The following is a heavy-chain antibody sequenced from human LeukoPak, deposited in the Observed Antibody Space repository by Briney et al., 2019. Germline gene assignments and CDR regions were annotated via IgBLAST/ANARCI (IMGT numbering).Heavy chain of an antibody. J-gene: IGHJ4*02. Sequence: PGGSLRLSCAASGFTFSDYYMSWIRQAPGKGPEWVSYISSSGSTIYYADSVKGRFTISRDNAKNSLYLQMNSLRAEDTAVYYCARGGYYDSSGYYSLDPPFDYWGQGTLVTVSS. D-gene: IGHD3-22*01. CDR3: ARGGYYDSSGYYSLDPPFDY. CDR2: ISSSGSTI. V-gene: IGHV3-11*01. CDR1: GFTFSDYY.